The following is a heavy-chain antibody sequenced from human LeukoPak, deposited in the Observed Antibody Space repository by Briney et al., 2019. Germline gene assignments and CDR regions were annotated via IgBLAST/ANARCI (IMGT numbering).Heavy chain of an antibody. Sequence: SETLSLTCTVSGASIGSYYWTWVRQPPGKGLEWIGYIHYSGSSNHNPSLKSRATISVDTSKNQISLKLTSVTAADTAVYYCARSGSSGYYYWGQGTLVTVSS. J-gene: IGHJ4*02. CDR3: ARSGSSGYYY. D-gene: IGHD3-22*01. V-gene: IGHV4-59*01. CDR2: IHYSGSS. CDR1: GASIGSYY.